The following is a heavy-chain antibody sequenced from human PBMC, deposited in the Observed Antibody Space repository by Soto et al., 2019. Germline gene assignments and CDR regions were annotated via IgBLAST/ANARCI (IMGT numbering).Heavy chain of an antibody. CDR3: ARAIGPTLFDY. V-gene: IGHV3-13*04. J-gene: IGHJ4*02. D-gene: IGHD3-22*01. CDR1: GFSFSSYD. Sequence: GGSLRLSCTASGFSFSSYDMHWVRQGTGKGLEWVSAIGTTGDTYYAGSVKGRFTISRENAKNSLYLQMNSLRAGDTAIYFCARAIGPTLFDYWGQGTLVTVSS. CDR2: IGTTGDT.